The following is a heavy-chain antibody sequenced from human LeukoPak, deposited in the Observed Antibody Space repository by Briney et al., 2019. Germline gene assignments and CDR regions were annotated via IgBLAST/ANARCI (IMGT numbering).Heavy chain of an antibody. Sequence: ASVKVSCKASGGTFSSYAISWVRQAPGQGLEWMGGIIPIFGTANYAQKFQGRVTITTDESTSTAYMELSSLTSEDTAVYYCARFHRHRLPKSDYWGQGTLVTVSS. D-gene: IGHD1-14*01. CDR2: IIPIFGTA. CDR1: GGTFSSYA. CDR3: ARFHRHRLPKSDY. V-gene: IGHV1-69*05. J-gene: IGHJ4*02.